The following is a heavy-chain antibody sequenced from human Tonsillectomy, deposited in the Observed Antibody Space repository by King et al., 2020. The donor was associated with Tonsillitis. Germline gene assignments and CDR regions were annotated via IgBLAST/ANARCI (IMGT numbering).Heavy chain of an antibody. V-gene: IGHV3-23*04. CDR3: AKEFFGLGGPGPRSGAYNWNGVTYFDY. Sequence: VQLVESGGGLVQPGGSLRLSCAASGFTFSTYAMSWVRQAPGKGLEWVSTISGSGGSTYYADSVRGRFTISRDNSKNTLYLQMNSLRAEDTAVYYCAKEFFGLGGPGPRSGAYNWNGVTYFDYWGQGTLVTVSS. CDR2: ISGSGGST. CDR1: GFTFSTYA. D-gene: IGHD1-20*01. J-gene: IGHJ4*02.